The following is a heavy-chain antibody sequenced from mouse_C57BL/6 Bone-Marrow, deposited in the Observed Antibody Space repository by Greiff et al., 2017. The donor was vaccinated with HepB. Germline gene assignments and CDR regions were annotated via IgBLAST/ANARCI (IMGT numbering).Heavy chain of an antibody. CDR1: GFNIKDDY. V-gene: IGHV14-4*01. J-gene: IGHJ4*01. CDR2: IDPENGDT. CDR3: TTPLFYYGSSYYAMDY. Sequence: EVQGVESGAELVRPGASVKLSCTASGFNIKDDYMHWVKQRPEQGLEWIGWIDPENGDTEYASKFQGKATITADTASNTAYLQLSSLTSEDTAVYYCTTPLFYYGSSYYAMDYWGQGTSVTVSS. D-gene: IGHD1-1*01.